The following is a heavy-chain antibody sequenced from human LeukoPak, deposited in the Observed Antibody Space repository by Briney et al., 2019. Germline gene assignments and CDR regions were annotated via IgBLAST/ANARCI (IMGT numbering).Heavy chain of an antibody. J-gene: IGHJ6*02. CDR1: GGSISSYY. D-gene: IGHD3-10*01. CDR2: IYTSGST. Sequence: PSETLSLTCTVSGGSISSYYWSWIRQPAGKGLEWIGRIYTSGSTNYNPSLKSRVTMSVDTSKNQFSLKLSSVTAADTAVYYCARDGRIDYYGSGNHRLYYYYYGMDVWGQGTTVTVSS. CDR3: ARDGRIDYYGSGNHRLYYYYYGMDV. V-gene: IGHV4-4*07.